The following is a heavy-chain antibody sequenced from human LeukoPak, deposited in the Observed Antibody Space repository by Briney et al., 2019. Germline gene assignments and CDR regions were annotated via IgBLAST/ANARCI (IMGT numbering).Heavy chain of an antibody. J-gene: IGHJ4*02. V-gene: IGHV5-51*01. D-gene: IGHD5-12*01. CDR1: GYSFTSYW. Sequence: GESLKISCKGSGYSFTSYWIGRVRQMPGKGLEWMGIIYPGDSDTRYSPSFQGQVTISADKSISTAYLQWSSLKASDTAMYYCARQIQSGFRYSGYDLGVDYWGQGTLVTVSS. CDR3: ARQIQSGFRYSGYDLGVDY. CDR2: IYPGDSDT.